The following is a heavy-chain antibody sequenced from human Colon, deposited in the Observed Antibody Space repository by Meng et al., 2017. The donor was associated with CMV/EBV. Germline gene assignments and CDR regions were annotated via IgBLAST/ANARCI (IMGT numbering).Heavy chain of an antibody. CDR1: GYTFTANH. V-gene: IGHV1-2*02. J-gene: IGHJ4*02. D-gene: IGHD6-13*01. CDR3: VRESWYFDF. Sequence: QWQLVQSGTEVKKPGASMKVSCKTSGYTFTANHLHWVRQAPGQGLEWMGWIYPQDGGTYFAQKFQDRVTLTRDTSITTAYMELSGLTSGDTATYYCVRESWYFDFWGEGTLVTVSS. CDR2: IYPQDGGT.